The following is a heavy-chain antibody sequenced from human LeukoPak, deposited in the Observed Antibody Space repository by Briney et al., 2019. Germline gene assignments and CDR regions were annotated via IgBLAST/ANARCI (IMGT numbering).Heavy chain of an antibody. Sequence: GGSLRLSCAAAGFTFSHYGMHWVRQAPGKGLEWVAVIWSDGTNQYYAESVKGRFTISRDDSAKTVYLQMNCLRREDTGVYYCAKDAQRGFDYSNSLEYWGQGTPVTVST. CDR3: AKDAQRGFDYSNSLEY. CDR1: GFTFSHYG. CDR2: IWSDGTNQ. V-gene: IGHV3-33*06. D-gene: IGHD4-11*01. J-gene: IGHJ4*02.